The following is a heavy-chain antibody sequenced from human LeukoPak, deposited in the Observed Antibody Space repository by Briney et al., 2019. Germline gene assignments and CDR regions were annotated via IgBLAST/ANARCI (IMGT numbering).Heavy chain of an antibody. CDR3: ATLDYYGSGRLDY. CDR2: INPNSGGT. J-gene: IGHJ4*02. D-gene: IGHD3-10*01. CDR1: GHTFTGYY. Sequence: ASVTVSFKASGHTFTGYYMHWVRQAPGQGREWMGWINPNSGGTNYAQKFQGRVTMTRDTSISTAYMELSRLRSDDTAVYYCATLDYYGSGRLDYWGQGTLVTVSS. V-gene: IGHV1-2*02.